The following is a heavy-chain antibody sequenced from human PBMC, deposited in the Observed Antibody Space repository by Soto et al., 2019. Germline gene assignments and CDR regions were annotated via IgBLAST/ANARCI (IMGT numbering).Heavy chain of an antibody. CDR2: IIPVFGTA. J-gene: IGHJ3*02. Sequence: SVKVSCKASGGTFSSYAISWVRQAPGQGLEWMGGIIPVFGTANYAQKFQGRVTITADESTSTAYMELSSLRSEDTAVYYCARNPYYYGSGSHYTPPAFDIWGQGTMVTVSS. CDR1: GGTFSSYA. D-gene: IGHD3-10*01. CDR3: ARNPYYYGSGSHYTPPAFDI. V-gene: IGHV1-69*13.